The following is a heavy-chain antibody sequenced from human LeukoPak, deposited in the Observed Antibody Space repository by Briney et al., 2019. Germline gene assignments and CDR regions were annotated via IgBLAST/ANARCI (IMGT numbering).Heavy chain of an antibody. CDR2: IYYTGTT. J-gene: IGHJ5*02. Sequence: PSETLSLTCTVSGDSISSSYWSWIRQPPGKTLEWIGYIYYTGTTNYNPSFKSRVTMSIDTSKNQFSLNLNSVTAADTAVYYCARGFYDSSGYSNCFDPWGQGTLVTVSS. V-gene: IGHV4-59*01. D-gene: IGHD3-22*01. CDR1: GDSISSSY. CDR3: ARGFYDSSGYSNCFDP.